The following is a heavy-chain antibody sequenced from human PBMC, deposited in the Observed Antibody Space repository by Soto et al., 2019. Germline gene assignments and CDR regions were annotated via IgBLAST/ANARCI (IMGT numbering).Heavy chain of an antibody. Sequence: QVQLVESGGGVVQPGRSLRLSCAASGFTFSSYGMHWVRQAPGKGLVWVAVIWYDGSNKYYADSVKGRFTISRDNSKNTLYLQMNSLRAEDTAVYYCARDDGDYYFDYWGQGTLVTVSS. J-gene: IGHJ4*02. CDR3: ARDDGDYYFDY. CDR2: IWYDGSNK. D-gene: IGHD4-17*01. CDR1: GFTFSSYG. V-gene: IGHV3-33*01.